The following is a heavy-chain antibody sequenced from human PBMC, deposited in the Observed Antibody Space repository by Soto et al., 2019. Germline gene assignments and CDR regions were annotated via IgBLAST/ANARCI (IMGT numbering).Heavy chain of an antibody. J-gene: IGHJ4*02. Sequence: LSLTCAVSGGSISSGGYSWSWIRQPPGKGLEWIGYIYHSGSTYYNQSPXSRVTISVDRSKNQFSLXLSSVTAADTAVYYCAXTRGNWKLGXXXXXVEFDXXXXGTLVXXSS. CDR1: GGSISSGGYS. D-gene: IGHD1-1*01. CDR3: AXTRGNWKLGXXXXXVEFDX. CDR2: IYHSGST. V-gene: IGHV4-30-2*01.